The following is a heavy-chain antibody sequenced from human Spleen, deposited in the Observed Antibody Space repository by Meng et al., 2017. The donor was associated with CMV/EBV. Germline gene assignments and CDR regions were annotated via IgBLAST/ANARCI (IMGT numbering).Heavy chain of an antibody. CDR2: MNPNSGNT. CDR1: GYTFTSYD. Sequence: ASVKVSCKASGYTFTSYDINWVRQATGQGLEWMGWMNPNSGNTGYAQKFQGRVTMTRNTSISTAYMELSSLRSDDTAIYYCVREYCGGDCSFANFYFDNWGQGTLVTVSS. V-gene: IGHV1-8*01. CDR3: VREYCGGDCSFANFYFDN. D-gene: IGHD2-21*01. J-gene: IGHJ4*02.